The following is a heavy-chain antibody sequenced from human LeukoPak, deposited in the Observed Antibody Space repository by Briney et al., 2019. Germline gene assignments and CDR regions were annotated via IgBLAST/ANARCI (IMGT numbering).Heavy chain of an antibody. V-gene: IGHV1-69*05. CDR2: IIPIFGTA. Sequence: SVKVSCKASGGTFSSYAISWVRQAPGQGLEWMGGIIPIFGTANYAQKFQGRVTMTRDTSTSTVYMELSSLRSEDTAVYYCARGRNYYDSSRYYYEGDAFDIWGQGTMVTVSS. D-gene: IGHD3-22*01. CDR1: GGTFSSYA. CDR3: ARGRNYYDSSRYYYEGDAFDI. J-gene: IGHJ3*02.